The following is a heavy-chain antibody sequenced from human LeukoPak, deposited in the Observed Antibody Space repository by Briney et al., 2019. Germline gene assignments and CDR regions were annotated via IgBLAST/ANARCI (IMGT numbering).Heavy chain of an antibody. Sequence: GGPLPLPCSVSGFNLSLHPMIGVGPGPGKTRVDFSAISGSGGSTYYADSVKGRFTISRDNSKNTLYLQLNSLRAEDTAVYYCAKASGLIAVAAYWGQGTLVTVSS. CDR1: GFNLSLHP. J-gene: IGHJ4*02. CDR3: AKASGLIAVAAY. CDR2: ISGSGGST. V-gene: IGHV3-23*01. D-gene: IGHD6-19*01.